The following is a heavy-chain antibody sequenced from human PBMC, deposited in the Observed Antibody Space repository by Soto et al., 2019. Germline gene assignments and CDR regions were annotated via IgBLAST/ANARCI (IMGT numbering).Heavy chain of an antibody. D-gene: IGHD3-9*01. CDR2: ISGSGGST. Sequence: GGSLRLSCAASGFTFSSYAMSWVRQAPGKGLEWVSAISGSGGSTYYADSVKGRFTISRDNSKNTLYLQMNSLRAEDTAVYYCAKDIPVLRYFDWLPSLPGDAFDIWGQGTMVTVSS. V-gene: IGHV3-23*01. CDR3: AKDIPVLRYFDWLPSLPGDAFDI. J-gene: IGHJ3*02. CDR1: GFTFSSYA.